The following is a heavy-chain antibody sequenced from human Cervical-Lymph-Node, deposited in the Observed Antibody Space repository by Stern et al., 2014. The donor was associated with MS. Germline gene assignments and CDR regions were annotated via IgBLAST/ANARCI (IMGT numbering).Heavy chain of an antibody. CDR3: PTPLITVSRRVRKDA. CDR1: GFSFNNAW. CDR2: IKSETDGATT. V-gene: IGHV3-15*01. D-gene: IGHD5/OR15-5a*01. J-gene: IGHJ6*02. Sequence: EVQLVESGGGLAKPGGSLRLSCAGSGFSFNNAWMTWVRQVPGRGLAWVGRIKSETDGATTDYAAPVKGRFSISRKRTENTLYLQMSSLKIEDTAVYYCPTPLITVSRRVRKDAWGQGTTGTVSS.